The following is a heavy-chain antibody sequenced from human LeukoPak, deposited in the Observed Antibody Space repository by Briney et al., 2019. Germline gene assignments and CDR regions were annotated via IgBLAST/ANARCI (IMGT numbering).Heavy chain of an antibody. Sequence: SETLSLTCTVSGGSISSYYWSWIRQPPGKGLEWIGYIYYSGSANYNPSLKSRVTISVDTSKNQFSLKLSSVTAADTAVYYCARVITYYYDSSGYYWFDPWGQGTLVTVSS. CDR2: IYYSGSA. D-gene: IGHD3-22*01. CDR1: GGSISSYY. V-gene: IGHV4-59*01. CDR3: ARVITYYYDSSGYYWFDP. J-gene: IGHJ5*02.